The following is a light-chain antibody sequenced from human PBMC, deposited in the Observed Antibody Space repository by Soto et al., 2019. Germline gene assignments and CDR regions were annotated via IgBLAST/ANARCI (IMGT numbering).Light chain of an antibody. J-gene: IGLJ3*02. V-gene: IGLV4-69*01. CDR2: LNSDGSH. Sequence: QPVLTQSPSASASLGASVKLTRTLSSGHSSYAIAWHQQQPEKGPRYLMKLNSDGSHSNGDGIPDRFSGSSSGAERYLTISSLQSEDEADYYCQTWGTGIRVFGGGTKLTVL. CDR1: SGHSSYA. CDR3: QTWGTGIRV.